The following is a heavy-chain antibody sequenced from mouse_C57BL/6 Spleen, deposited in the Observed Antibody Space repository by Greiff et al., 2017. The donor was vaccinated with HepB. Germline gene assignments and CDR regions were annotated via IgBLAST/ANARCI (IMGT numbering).Heavy chain of an antibody. CDR2: IYPGDGDT. J-gene: IGHJ4*01. CDR1: GYAFSSSW. D-gene: IGHD2-14*01. V-gene: IGHV1-82*01. CDR3: ARPGTDGAMDY. Sequence: QVQLQQSGPELVKPGASVKISCKASGYAFSSSWMNWVKQRPGKGLEWIGRIYPGDGDTNSNGKFKGKATLTADKSSSTAYMQLSSLTSEDSAVYFCARPGTDGAMDYWGQGTSVTVSS.